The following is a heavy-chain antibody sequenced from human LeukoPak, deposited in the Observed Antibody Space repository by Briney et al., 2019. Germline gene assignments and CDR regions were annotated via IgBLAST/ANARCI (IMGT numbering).Heavy chain of an antibody. CDR2: FKSYGRSP. V-gene: IGHV3-74*01. D-gene: IGHD3-22*01. Sequence: GGSLRLSCAASGFTFSNYWMHWVRQAPGKGLVWVSRFKSYGRSPSYADSVKGRLTICRDNAKNALYLQMHSLRGEDTAVYYCARGYYDSSGYYLIDYWGQGTLVTVFS. CDR3: ARGYYDSSGYYLIDY. CDR1: GFTFSNYW. J-gene: IGHJ4*02.